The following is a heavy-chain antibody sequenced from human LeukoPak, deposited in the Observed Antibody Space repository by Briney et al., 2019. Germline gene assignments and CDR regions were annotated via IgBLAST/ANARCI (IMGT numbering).Heavy chain of an antibody. CDR3: AREMATIIGYYYYMDV. V-gene: IGHV4-59*12. J-gene: IGHJ6*03. CDR1: GGSISSYY. CDR2: IYYSGST. Sequence: SETLSLTCTVSGGSISSYYWNWIRQPPGKGLEWIGYIYYSGSTNYNPSLKSRVTISVDTSKNQFSLKLSSVTAADTAVYYCAREMATIIGYYYYMDVWGKGTTVTVSS. D-gene: IGHD5-24*01.